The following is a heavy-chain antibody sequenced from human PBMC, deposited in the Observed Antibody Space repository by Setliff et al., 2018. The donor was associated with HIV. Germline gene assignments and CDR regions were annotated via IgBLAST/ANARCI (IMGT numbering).Heavy chain of an antibody. J-gene: IGHJ3*01. D-gene: IGHD3-22*01. CDR1: GFTLSSYE. Sequence: GGSLRLSCAASGFTLSSYEMTWVRQAPGKGPEWVGFIRSKGFGGTKEYAASVRGRFTISRDDSQNIAYLQMNSLKTDDTAVYYCTRGDYDTTGYYPPDAFDVWGQGTKVTVSS. CDR2: IRSKGFGGTK. CDR3: TRGDYDTTGYYPPDAFDV. V-gene: IGHV3-49*04.